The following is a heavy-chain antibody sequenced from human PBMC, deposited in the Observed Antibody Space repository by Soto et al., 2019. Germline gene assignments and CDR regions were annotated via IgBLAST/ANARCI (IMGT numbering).Heavy chain of an antibody. CDR2: MNPDSGNT. V-gene: IGHV1-8*01. D-gene: IGHD2-21*01. J-gene: IGHJ4*02. CDR3: ARRNPHVVAAPPDS. Sequence: QVQLVQSGAEVKKPGASVKVSCKASGYTFTSYDINWVRQVTGQGLEWMGWMNPDSGNTGYAQRFQGRVTMTRDTSISTAYMELSSLRSDDTAVYYCARRNPHVVAAPPDSWGQGTLLTVSS. CDR1: GYTFTSYD.